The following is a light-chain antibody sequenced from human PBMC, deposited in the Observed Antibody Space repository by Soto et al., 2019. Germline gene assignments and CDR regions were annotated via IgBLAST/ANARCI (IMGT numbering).Light chain of an antibody. CDR1: SSDVGGHNY. J-gene: IGLJ1*01. Sequence: QSVLTQPRSVSGSPGQSVTISCTGTSSDVGGHNYVSWYQQHPGKAPKLMISSVSKRPSGVPDRFSGSKSGNTASLTISGLQAEDEADYYCCSYAGGYTYVFGTGTKVT. CDR3: CSYAGGYTYV. CDR2: SVS. V-gene: IGLV2-11*01.